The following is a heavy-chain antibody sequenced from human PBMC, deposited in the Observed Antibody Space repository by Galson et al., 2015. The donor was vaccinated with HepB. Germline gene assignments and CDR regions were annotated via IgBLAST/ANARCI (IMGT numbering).Heavy chain of an antibody. Sequence: SLRLSCAASGFTFSSYAMSWVRQAPGKGLEWVSAISGSGGSTYYADSVKGRFTISRDNSKNTLYLQMNSLRAEDTAVYYCAKDLITFGGVIVEGVGGDYWGQGTLVAVSS. CDR3: AKDLITFGGVIVEGVGGDY. CDR2: ISGSGGST. D-gene: IGHD3-16*02. J-gene: IGHJ4*02. CDR1: GFTFSSYA. V-gene: IGHV3-23*01.